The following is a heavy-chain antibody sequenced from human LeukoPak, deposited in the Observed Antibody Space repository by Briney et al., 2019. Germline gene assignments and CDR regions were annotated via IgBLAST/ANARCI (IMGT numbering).Heavy chain of an antibody. J-gene: IGHJ5*02. D-gene: IGHD4-17*01. V-gene: IGHV3-53*01. CDR3: VTASRASAVT. CDR1: GFTVITND. CDR2: LYSDGNT. Sequence: GGSLRLSCAASGFTVITNDMTWVRQAPGKGLEWVSVLYSDGNTKYAESVQGRFTISRDNSKNSLYLQMNNLRAEDTAVYYCVTASRASAVTWGQGTLVTVSS.